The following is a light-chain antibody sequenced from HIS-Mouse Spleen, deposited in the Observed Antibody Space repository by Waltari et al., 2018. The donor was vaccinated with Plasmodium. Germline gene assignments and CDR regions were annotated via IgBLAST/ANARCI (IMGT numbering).Light chain of an antibody. CDR1: QGIRND. CDR2: AAS. Sequence: AIQMTQSPSSLSASVGDSVTITCRASQGIRNDLGWYQQKTGKAPKLLISAASSLQSGVPSRFSGSGSGTDFTLTISSLQPEDFATYYCLQDYNYPYTFGQGTKLEIK. CDR3: LQDYNYPYT. J-gene: IGKJ2*01. V-gene: IGKV1-6*01.